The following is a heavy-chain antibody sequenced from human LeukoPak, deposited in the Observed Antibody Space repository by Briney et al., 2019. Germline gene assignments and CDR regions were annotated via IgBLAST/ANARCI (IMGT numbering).Heavy chain of an antibody. CDR1: GFTFSSYA. J-gene: IGHJ3*02. CDR3: AKDQDGGITMIVGYGAFDI. Sequence: GGSLRLSCAASGFTFSSYAMSWVRQAPGKGLERVSAISGSGGSTYYADSVKGRFTISRDNSKNTLYLQMNSLRAEDTAVYYCAKDQDGGITMIVGYGAFDIWGQGTMVTVSS. D-gene: IGHD3-22*01. CDR2: ISGSGGST. V-gene: IGHV3-23*01.